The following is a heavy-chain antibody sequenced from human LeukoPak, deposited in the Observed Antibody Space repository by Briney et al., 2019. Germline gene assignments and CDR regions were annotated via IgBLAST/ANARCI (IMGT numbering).Heavy chain of an antibody. D-gene: IGHD2-21*02. J-gene: IGHJ4*02. CDR3: ARDSVPYCGGDCYDTGAYYFDY. Sequence: GGSLRLSCAASGFTFSSYAMPWVRQAPGKGLEWVAVISYDGSNKYYADSVKGRFTISRDNSKNTLYLQMNSLRAEDTAVYYCARDSVPYCGGDCYDTGAYYFDYWGQGTLVTVSS. V-gene: IGHV3-30-3*01. CDR2: ISYDGSNK. CDR1: GFTFSSYA.